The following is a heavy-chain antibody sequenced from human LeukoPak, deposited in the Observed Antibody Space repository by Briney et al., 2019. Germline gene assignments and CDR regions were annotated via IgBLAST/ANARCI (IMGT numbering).Heavy chain of an antibody. CDR2: IRYDGSKE. CDR1: GFTFSSYG. J-gene: IGHJ4*02. V-gene: IGHV3-33*07. CDR3: ARSTYSGSSYDY. D-gene: IGHD1-26*01. Sequence: PGGSLRLSCAASGFTFSSYGMCWVRHAPGKGLEWVSVIRYDGSKEYYADSVKGRFTISRDNAKNTLYLQMSSLRAEDTAVYYCARSTYSGSSYDYWGQGTLVTVSS.